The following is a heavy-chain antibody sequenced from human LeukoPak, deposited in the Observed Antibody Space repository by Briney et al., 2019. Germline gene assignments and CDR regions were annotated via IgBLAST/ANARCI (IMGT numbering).Heavy chain of an antibody. J-gene: IGHJ4*02. Sequence: PSETLSLTCTVSGGSISSGSYYWSWIRQPAGKGLEWIGRIYTSGSTNYNPSLKSRVTISVDTSKNQFSLKLSSVTAADTAVYYCARGQQLANYWGQGTLVTVSS. CDR1: GGSISSGSYY. V-gene: IGHV4-61*02. D-gene: IGHD6-13*01. CDR3: ARGQQLANY. CDR2: IYTSGST.